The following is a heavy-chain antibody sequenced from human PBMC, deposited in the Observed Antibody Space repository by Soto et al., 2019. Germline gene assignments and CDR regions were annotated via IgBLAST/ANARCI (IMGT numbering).Heavy chain of an antibody. CDR3: ARFSPRAALAYCIRSSCYGAFLI. J-gene: IGHJ3*02. V-gene: IGHV4-4*02. CDR1: SGSISSSNW. Sequence: PSETLSLTCAVSSGSISSSNWWSWVRQPPGKGLEWIGEIYHSGSTNYNPSLKSRVTISVDKSKNQFSLKLSSVTAADTAVYYCARFSPRAALAYCIRSSCYGAFLIWGQGTIVSDS. CDR2: IYHSGST. D-gene: IGHD2-2*01.